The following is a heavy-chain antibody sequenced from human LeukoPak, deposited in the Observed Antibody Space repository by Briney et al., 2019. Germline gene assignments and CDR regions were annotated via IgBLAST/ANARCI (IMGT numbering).Heavy chain of an antibody. Sequence: PSETLSLTCTVSGGPISSNSYYWGWIRQPPGKGLEWIGSIYYSGSTYHNPSLKSRVSISVDTSKNQFSLKLTSVTAADTAVYYCARVGGFTMVRGAVNNWFDPWGQGTLVTVSS. V-gene: IGHV4-39*07. CDR2: IYYSGST. CDR3: ARVGGFTMVRGAVNNWFDP. D-gene: IGHD3-10*01. CDR1: GGPISSNSYY. J-gene: IGHJ5*02.